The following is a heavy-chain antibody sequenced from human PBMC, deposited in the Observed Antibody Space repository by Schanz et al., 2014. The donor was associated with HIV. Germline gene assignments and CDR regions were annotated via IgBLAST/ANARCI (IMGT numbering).Heavy chain of an antibody. V-gene: IGHV3-9*01. Sequence: VQLVESGGSLVQPGRSLRLSCAASGFTFEDYAMHWVRQAPGKGLEWVSGISWNSGSIGYADSVKGRFTISRDNSKNTLYLQMNSLRADDTAVYYCAKDRTYGYRFDYWGQGTLVTVSS. D-gene: IGHD5-18*01. J-gene: IGHJ4*02. CDR2: ISWNSGSI. CDR1: GFTFEDYA. CDR3: AKDRTYGYRFDY.